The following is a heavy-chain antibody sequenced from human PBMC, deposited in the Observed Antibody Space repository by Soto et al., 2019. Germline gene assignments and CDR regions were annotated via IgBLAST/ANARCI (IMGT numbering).Heavy chain of an antibody. CDR3: ARDLYSSSWEVYYYYGMDV. CDR2: IIPIFGTA. J-gene: IGHJ6*02. Sequence: GASVKVSCKTSGFTFTSYGITWVRQAPGQGLEWMGGIIPIFGTANYAQKFQGRVTITADKSTSTAYMELSSLRSEDTAVYYCARDLYSSSWEVYYYYGMDVWGQGTTVTVS. CDR1: GFTFTSYG. D-gene: IGHD6-13*01. V-gene: IGHV1-69*06.